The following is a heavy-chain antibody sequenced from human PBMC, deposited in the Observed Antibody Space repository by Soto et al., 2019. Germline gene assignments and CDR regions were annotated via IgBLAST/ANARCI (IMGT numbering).Heavy chain of an antibody. CDR2: INPNSGGT. Sequence: QVQLVQSGAEVKKPGASVKVSCKASGYTFTGYYMHWVRQAPGQGLEWMGWINPNSGGTNYAQKFQGWVTMTRDTXXXXAXXXXXXXXXXXXXXXYCARDARGDEAPMDYWGQGTLVTVSS. CDR1: GYTFTGYY. CDR3: ARDARGDEAPMDY. V-gene: IGHV1-2*04. J-gene: IGHJ4*02. D-gene: IGHD2-8*02.